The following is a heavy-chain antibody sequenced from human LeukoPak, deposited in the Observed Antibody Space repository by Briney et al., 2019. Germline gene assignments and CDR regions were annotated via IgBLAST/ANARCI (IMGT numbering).Heavy chain of an antibody. CDR1: GVSLSTSGVG. Sequence: SGPTLVKSTETLTLTCTFSGVSLSTSGVGVGWIRQSPGKALEWLALIYWDDDKRYRPSLKSRVTITKDTSKNQVVLIMINMDPVDTATYYCAHRRGGYNWNHGDFDYWGQGTLVTVSS. V-gene: IGHV2-5*02. CDR3: AHRRGGYNWNHGDFDY. D-gene: IGHD1-14*01. CDR2: IYWDDDK. J-gene: IGHJ4*02.